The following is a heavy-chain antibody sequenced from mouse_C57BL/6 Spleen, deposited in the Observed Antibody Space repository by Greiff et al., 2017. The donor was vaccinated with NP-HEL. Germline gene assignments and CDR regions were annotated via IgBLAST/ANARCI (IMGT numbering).Heavy chain of an antibody. D-gene: IGHD1-1*01. Sequence: EVKLMESGEGLVKPGGSLKLSCAASGFTFSSYAMSWVRQTPEKRLEWVAYISSGGDYIYYADTVKGRFTISRDNARNTLYLQRSSLKSEDTAMYYCTRVDYYGNYFDYWGQGTTLTVSS. V-gene: IGHV5-9-1*02. J-gene: IGHJ2*01. CDR3: TRVDYYGNYFDY. CDR2: ISSGGDYI. CDR1: GFTFSSYA.